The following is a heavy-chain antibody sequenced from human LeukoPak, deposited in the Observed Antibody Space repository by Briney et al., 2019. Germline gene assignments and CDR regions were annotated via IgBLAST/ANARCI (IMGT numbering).Heavy chain of an antibody. V-gene: IGHV4-4*02. CDR3: AREGRYRYGYNEYHLHMDI. CDR2: IYHSGNT. Sequence: PSETLSLTCAVSGDSISSSNWWSWVRQPPGKGLEWIGEIYHSGNTNYNPPLKSRVTISLDKSKNQFSLKLNSVTAADTAVYYCAREGRYRYGYNEYHLHMDIWGKGTTVTVSS. CDR1: GDSISSSNW. J-gene: IGHJ6*03. D-gene: IGHD5-18*01.